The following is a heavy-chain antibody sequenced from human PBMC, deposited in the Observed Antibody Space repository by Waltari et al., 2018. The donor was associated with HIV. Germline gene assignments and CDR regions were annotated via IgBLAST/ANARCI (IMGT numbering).Heavy chain of an antibody. CDR1: GGSISSGSYY. CDR3: AREDTAMDYYYYGMDV. J-gene: IGHJ6*02. CDR2: IYTSGST. D-gene: IGHD5-18*01. V-gene: IGHV4-61*02. Sequence: QVQLQESGPGLVKPSQTLSLTCTVSGGSISSGSYYWSWIRQPAGKGLEWIGRIYTSGSTNYNPSPKSLVTISVDTSKNQFSLKLSSVTAADTAVYYCAREDTAMDYYYYGMDVWGQGTTVTVSS.